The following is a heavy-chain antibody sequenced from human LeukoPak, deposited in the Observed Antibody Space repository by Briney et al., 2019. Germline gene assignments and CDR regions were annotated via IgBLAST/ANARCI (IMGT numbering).Heavy chain of an antibody. CDR3: ARDVGGDYDFWSGYPDAFDI. Sequence: GRSLRLSCVASGFTFSSYSMNWVRQAPGKGLEWVSSISSSSSYIYYADSVKGRFTISRDNAKNSLYLQMNSLRAEDTAVYYCARDVGGDYDFWSGYPDAFDIWGQGTMVTVSS. J-gene: IGHJ3*02. V-gene: IGHV3-21*01. D-gene: IGHD3-3*01. CDR2: ISSSSSYI. CDR1: GFTFSSYS.